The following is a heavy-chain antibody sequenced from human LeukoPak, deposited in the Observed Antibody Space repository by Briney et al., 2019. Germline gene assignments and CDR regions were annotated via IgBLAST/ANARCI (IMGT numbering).Heavy chain of an antibody. D-gene: IGHD4-17*01. Sequence: EASVKVSCKASGYTFTSYDINWVRQATGQGLEWMGWMNPNSGNTGYARKFQGRVTMTRNTSISTAYMELSSLRSEDTAVYYCARVTVTGDGMDVWGQGTTVTVSS. J-gene: IGHJ6*02. V-gene: IGHV1-8*01. CDR1: GYTFTSYD. CDR3: ARVTVTGDGMDV. CDR2: MNPNSGNT.